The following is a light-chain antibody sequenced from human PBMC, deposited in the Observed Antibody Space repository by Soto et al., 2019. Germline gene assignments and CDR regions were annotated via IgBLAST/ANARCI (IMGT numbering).Light chain of an antibody. CDR2: GAS. J-gene: IGKJ5*01. V-gene: IGKV3D-20*02. Sequence: PGEIATLSCRASQSISNSKLAWYQHKAGQAPRLVIYGASGRATGIPNRFSGSGSGTDFTLTISSLEPEDFAVYYCQQRSNWPITFGQGTRLEIK. CDR1: QSISNSK. CDR3: QQRSNWPIT.